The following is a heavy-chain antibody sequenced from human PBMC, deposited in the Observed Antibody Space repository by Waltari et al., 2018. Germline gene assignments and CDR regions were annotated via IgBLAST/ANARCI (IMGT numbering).Heavy chain of an antibody. D-gene: IGHD1-20*01. CDR1: GFTFSNYE. Sequence: EVQLLESGGGLVQPGGSLRLSCKASGFTFSNYEMNWVRQAPGRGLAWVSRLSGSAALTDYADSVKGRFIISRENSKNTLFLQMNSLRAEDTAIYYCAKDLTGWGAFDIWGQGTMVTVSS. V-gene: IGHV3-23*01. CDR2: LSGSAALT. J-gene: IGHJ3*02. CDR3: AKDLTGWGAFDI.